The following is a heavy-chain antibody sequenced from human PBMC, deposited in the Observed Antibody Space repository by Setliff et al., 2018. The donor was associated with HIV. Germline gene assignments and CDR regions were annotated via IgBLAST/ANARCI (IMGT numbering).Heavy chain of an antibody. Sequence: ASVKVSCKASGYTLTSYAMHWVRQAPGQRLEWMGWINAVNDNTKYSQKFQGRVTITRDTSASAAFMELSSLRSEDTAVYYCARSLERQWLVPYYMGVWGKGTTVTVSS. D-gene: IGHD6-19*01. CDR3: ARSLERQWLVPYYMGV. J-gene: IGHJ6*03. CDR2: INAVNDNT. V-gene: IGHV1-3*01. CDR1: GYTLTSYA.